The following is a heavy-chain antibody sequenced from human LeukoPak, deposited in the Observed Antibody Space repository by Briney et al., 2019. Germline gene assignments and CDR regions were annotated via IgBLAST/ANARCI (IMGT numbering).Heavy chain of an antibody. Sequence: PGGSLRLSCAISGFSVSNNYMKRVRQAPGRGLEWVSVIFISGSRYYADSVKGRFTISRDTAKNTLDPQMDSLRAEDSAVYYCARGDGPWGQGTLVTVSS. CDR2: IFISGSR. CDR3: ARGDGP. J-gene: IGHJ5*02. CDR1: GFSVSNNY. V-gene: IGHV3-66*01. D-gene: IGHD2-21*01.